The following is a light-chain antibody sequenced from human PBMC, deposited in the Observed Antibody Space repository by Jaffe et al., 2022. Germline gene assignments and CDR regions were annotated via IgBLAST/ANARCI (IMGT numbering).Light chain of an antibody. CDR1: QSIGTY. J-gene: IGKJ4*01. V-gene: IGKV1-39*01. Sequence: DIQMTQSPSSLSASVGDKVTITCRASQSIGTYLNWYQHRPGKAPNLLIYLASSLQGGVPSRFSGSGSGTDFTLTISSLQPEDFATYYCQQGYSTPVTFGGGTKVEIK. CDR3: QQGYSTPVT. CDR2: LAS.